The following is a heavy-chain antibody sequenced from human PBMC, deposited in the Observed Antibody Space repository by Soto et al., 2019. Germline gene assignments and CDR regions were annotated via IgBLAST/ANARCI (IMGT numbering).Heavy chain of an antibody. CDR1: GFTFSSNW. CDR3: ARGGEVGAGQYYLDDS. J-gene: IGHJ4*02. Sequence: EVQLVESGGDLVQPGGSLRLSCEASGFTFSSNWMHWVRQGPGKGLVWVSRMNPDGSTRGYADSVKGRFTISRVNARNTVFLQMSSLRAEDTAVYYCARGGEVGAGQYYLDDSWGQGTLVTVSS. CDR2: MNPDGSTR. V-gene: IGHV3-74*01. D-gene: IGHD2-21*01.